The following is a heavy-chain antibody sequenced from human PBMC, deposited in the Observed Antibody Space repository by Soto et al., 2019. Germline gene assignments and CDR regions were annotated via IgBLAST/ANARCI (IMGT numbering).Heavy chain of an antibody. V-gene: IGHV1-3*01. Sequence: ASVKVSCKASGYTFTSYAMHWVRQAPGQRLEWMGWINAGNGNTKYSQKFQGRVTITRDTSASTAYMELSSLRSEDTAVYYCARGTWVFRHSSSYDFDYWGQGTLVTVSA. J-gene: IGHJ4*02. D-gene: IGHD6-6*01. CDR1: GYTFTSYA. CDR3: ARGTWVFRHSSSYDFDY. CDR2: INAGNGNT.